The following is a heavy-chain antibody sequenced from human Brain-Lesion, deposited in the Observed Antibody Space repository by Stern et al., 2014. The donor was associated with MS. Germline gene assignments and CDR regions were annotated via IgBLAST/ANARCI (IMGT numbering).Heavy chain of an antibody. CDR2: INSGSDYI. J-gene: IGHJ6*02. CDR1: GFTFSSYT. V-gene: IGHV3-21*01. CDR3: SRVETPLADFYYYYGMDV. D-gene: IGHD5-18*01. Sequence: EVQLVQSGGGLVKPGGSLRLSCAASGFTFSSYTMNWVRQAPGKGRGRVSSINSGSDYIYYAQSATGRFTISRDNAKNSLYLQMNSLRAEDTALYYCSRVETPLADFYYYYGMDVWGQGTTVTVSS.